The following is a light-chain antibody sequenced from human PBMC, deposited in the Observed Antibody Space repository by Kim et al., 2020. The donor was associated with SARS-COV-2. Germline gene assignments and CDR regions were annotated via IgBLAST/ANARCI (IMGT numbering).Light chain of an antibody. J-gene: IGLJ3*02. CDR2: HNG. V-gene: IGLV1-51*01. CDR3: AVWSSSVGWV. CDR1: NDC. Sequence: NDCVSWLQRNPAAAPNPLNYHNGNRASGIPDRFPGSKSDRSAPPGISRPQTGDEADYYCAVWSSSVGWVFGGGTKVTVL.